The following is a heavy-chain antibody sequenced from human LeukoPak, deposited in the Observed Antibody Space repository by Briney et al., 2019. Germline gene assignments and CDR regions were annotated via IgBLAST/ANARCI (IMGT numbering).Heavy chain of an antibody. CDR3: ARDRHVGIFGVVPYRKSETNWFDP. J-gene: IGHJ5*02. Sequence: AASVKVSCKASGYTFTGYYMHWVRQAPGQGLEWMGWINPNSGGTNYAQKFQGRVTMTRDTSISTAYMELSRLRSDDTAVYYCARDRHVGIFGVVPYRKSETNWFDPWGQGTLVTVSS. CDR2: INPNSGGT. D-gene: IGHD3-3*01. V-gene: IGHV1-2*02. CDR1: GYTFTGYY.